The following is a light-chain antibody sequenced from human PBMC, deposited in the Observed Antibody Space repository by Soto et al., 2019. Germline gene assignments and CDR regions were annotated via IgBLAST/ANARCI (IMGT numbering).Light chain of an antibody. V-gene: IGKV3D-7*01. Sequence: PGERVTISCRASQSVSSSYLTWYQQKPGQAPRLLIYGASTRATSIPARFSGSGSGTDFTLTISSLQPEDFAVYYCQQDSTRFTFGPETNVDIK. J-gene: IGKJ3*01. CDR2: GAS. CDR1: QSVSSSY. CDR3: QQDSTRFT.